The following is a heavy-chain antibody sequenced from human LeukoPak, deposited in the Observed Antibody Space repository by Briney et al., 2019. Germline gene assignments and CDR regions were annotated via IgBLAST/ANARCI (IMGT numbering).Heavy chain of an antibody. Sequence: PGGSLRLSCAASGFTFSAYSMNWVRQAPEKGLEWVSYIGSSSSPIYHADSVKGRFTISRDNAKNSLYLQMDSLRAEDTAVYYCARDQAYSFDYWGQGTLVTVSS. V-gene: IGHV3-48*01. CDR1: GFTFSAYS. CDR3: ARDQAYSFDY. D-gene: IGHD4-11*01. J-gene: IGHJ4*02. CDR2: IGSSSSPI.